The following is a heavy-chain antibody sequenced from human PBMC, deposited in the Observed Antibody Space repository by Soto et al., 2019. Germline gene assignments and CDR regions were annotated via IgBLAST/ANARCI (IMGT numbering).Heavy chain of an antibody. CDR2: IVLGSGST. CDR3: AADAHQDDFWSSYPYYFYSMDV. Sequence: SVKVSCKASGITFGRSAGRWVGKARGQPLEWIGRIVLGSGSTTYAKIVQERITITRDMSTSTVYMDLGSLRPEDTAMYYCAADAHQDDFWSSYPYYFYSMDVWGQGTTVTVSS. CDR1: GITFGRSA. V-gene: IGHV1-58*01. J-gene: IGHJ6*02. D-gene: IGHD3-3*01.